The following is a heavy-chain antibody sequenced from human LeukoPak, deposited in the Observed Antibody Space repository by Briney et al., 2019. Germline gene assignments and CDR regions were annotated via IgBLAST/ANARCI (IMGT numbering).Heavy chain of an antibody. CDR2: IYYSGST. J-gene: IGHJ5*02. V-gene: IGHV4-59*01. Sequence: PSETLSLTCTVSGGSISSYYWSWIRQPPGKGLEWIGYIYYSGSTNYNPSLKSRVTISVDTSKNQFSLKLSSVTAADTAVYYCARCGSGNTPYDSWFDPRGQGTLVTVSS. CDR1: GGSISSYY. D-gene: IGHD3-10*01. CDR3: ARCGSGNTPYDSWFDP.